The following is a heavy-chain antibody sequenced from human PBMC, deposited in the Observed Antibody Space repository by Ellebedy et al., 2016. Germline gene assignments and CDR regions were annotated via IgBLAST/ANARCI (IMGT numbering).Heavy chain of an antibody. CDR3: ARYEGYTLFDY. D-gene: IGHD6-13*01. V-gene: IGHV1-2*02. Sequence: ASVKVSXXASGYTFTSYYMHWVRQAPGQGLEWMGWINPNSGGTNYAQKFQGRVTMTRDTSISTAYMELSRLRSDDTAVYYCARYEGYTLFDYWGQGTLVTVSS. J-gene: IGHJ4*02. CDR1: GYTFTSYY. CDR2: INPNSGGT.